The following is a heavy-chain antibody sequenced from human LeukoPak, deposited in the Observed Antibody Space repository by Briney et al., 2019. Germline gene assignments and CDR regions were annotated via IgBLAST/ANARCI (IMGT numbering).Heavy chain of an antibody. CDR3: AKDSLGSSSKNWFDP. CDR2: ISDSGGST. V-gene: IGHV3-23*01. J-gene: IGHJ5*01. D-gene: IGHD6-13*01. Sequence: PGGSLRLSCAASGFTFNKYAISWVRQAPGKGLEWVSGISDSGGSTYYADSVKGRFIISRDNSKNTLYLQMNSLRAEDTALYYCAKDSLGSSSKNWFDPWGQGTLVTVSS. CDR1: GFTFNKYA.